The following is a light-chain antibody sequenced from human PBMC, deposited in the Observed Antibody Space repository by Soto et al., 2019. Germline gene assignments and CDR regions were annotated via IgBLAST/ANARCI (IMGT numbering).Light chain of an antibody. J-gene: IGKJ2*01. CDR2: DAS. CDR1: QSISSW. CDR3: QQYNSYPRT. Sequence: DIQMTQSPSTLSASVGDRVTITCRASQSISSWLAWYQQKPGKAPNLLIYDASTLERGVSSKFSGSGSGTEFTLTISSLQPDDFATYYCQQYNSYPRTFGQGTKLEIK. V-gene: IGKV1-5*01.